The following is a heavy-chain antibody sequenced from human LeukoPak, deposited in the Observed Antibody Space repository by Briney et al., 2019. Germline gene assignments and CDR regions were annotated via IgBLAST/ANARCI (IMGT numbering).Heavy chain of an antibody. V-gene: IGHV4-59*08. CDR3: AREYSSSSGRRAFDF. Sequence: TSETLSLTCTVSGGSISSYYWNWIRQPPGKGLEWIGYIYYSGSTNYNPSLKSRVTTLVDTSRNQFSLRLSSVTAADTAVYYCAREYSSSSGRRAFDFWGQGTMVTVSS. J-gene: IGHJ3*01. CDR2: IYYSGST. CDR1: GGSISSYY. D-gene: IGHD6-6*01.